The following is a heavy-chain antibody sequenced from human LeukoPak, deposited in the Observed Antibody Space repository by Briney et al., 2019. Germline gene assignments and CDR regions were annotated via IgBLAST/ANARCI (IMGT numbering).Heavy chain of an antibody. CDR2: IIPIFGPA. D-gene: IGHD3-22*01. CDR1: GGTFKNYA. J-gene: IGHJ5*01. Sequence: GASVKVSCKASGGTFKNYALIWVRQAPGQGLEWMGGIIPIFGPANYAQKFQGRVTITADDSTNTAYMEPSSLRSDDTAVFYCARSRYDSSGFYFDSWGQGTLVTVSS. CDR3: ARSRYDSSGFYFDS. V-gene: IGHV1-69*13.